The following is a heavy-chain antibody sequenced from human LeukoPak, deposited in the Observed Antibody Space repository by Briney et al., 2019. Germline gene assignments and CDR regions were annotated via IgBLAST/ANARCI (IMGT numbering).Heavy chain of an antibody. J-gene: IGHJ4*02. CDR1: GFTFSSYR. D-gene: IGHD3-3*01. CDR3: ARDLSYDFWSGAFDY. CDR2: ISSSSSYI. Sequence: GGSLRLSCAASGFTFSSYRMNWVRQAPGKGLEWVSSISSSSSYIYYADSVKGRFTISRDNAKNSLYLQMNSLRAEDTAVYYCARDLSYDFWSGAFDYWGQGTLVTVSS. V-gene: IGHV3-21*01.